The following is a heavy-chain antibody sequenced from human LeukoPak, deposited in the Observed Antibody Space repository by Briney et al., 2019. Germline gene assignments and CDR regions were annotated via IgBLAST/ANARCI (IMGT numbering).Heavy chain of an antibody. J-gene: IGHJ4*02. Sequence: ASVKVSCKASGYTFTSYGISWVRPALGQGLEWMGWINPNSGGTSYAQKFQGRVTMTRDTSISTAYMELRRLRFDDTAVYYCARDRSSSAWTTFDCWGQGTLVTVSS. CDR2: INPNSGGT. CDR1: GYTFTSYG. CDR3: ARDRSSSAWTTFDC. V-gene: IGHV1-2*02. D-gene: IGHD6-19*01.